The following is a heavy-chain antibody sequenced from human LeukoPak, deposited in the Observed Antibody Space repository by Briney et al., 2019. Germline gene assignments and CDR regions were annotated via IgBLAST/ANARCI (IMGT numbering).Heavy chain of an antibody. CDR3: ASRYCTISACFLASYKCMDV. J-gene: IGHJ6*03. CDR1: GLKFSNYW. CDR2: IKQDGSEQ. Sequence: GGSLRLSCAASGLKFSNYWLTWVGQAAGKGLEWVGNIKQDGSEQYYGDSVKGRFPNSRDNAKNSPYLQMNNLKAEDTAVYYWASRYCTISACFLASYKCMDVWGNGTTVTVSS. V-gene: IGHV3-7*01. D-gene: IGHD2-8*01.